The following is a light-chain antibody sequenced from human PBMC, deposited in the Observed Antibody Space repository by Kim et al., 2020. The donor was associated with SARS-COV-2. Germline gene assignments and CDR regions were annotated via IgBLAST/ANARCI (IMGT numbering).Light chain of an antibody. CDR1: QSVSSN. V-gene: IGKV3-15*01. CDR3: QQYNNWPPRTT. J-gene: IGKJ4*01. CDR2: GAS. Sequence: EIVMTQSPATLSVSPGERATLSCRASQSVSSNLAWYQQKPGQAPRLLIYGASTRATGIPDRFSGSGSGTEFTLTISSLQSEDFAVYYCQQYNNWPPRTTFGGGTKLEIK.